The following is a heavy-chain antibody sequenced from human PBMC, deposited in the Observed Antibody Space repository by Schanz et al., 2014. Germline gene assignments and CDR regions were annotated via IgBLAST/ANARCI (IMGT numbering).Heavy chain of an antibody. CDR2: IYHGGTT. V-gene: IGHV4-4*02. D-gene: IGHD3-10*01. Sequence: QVQLQESGPGLVKPSGTLSLTCTVSGDSISNSHWWNWVRQPPGKGLEWIGVIYHGGTTIYNPSLESRVTISIEKSKNQFSVRLTSGTAADTAVYYCAREIESSMIRGVIDWGQGTLVTVSS. J-gene: IGHJ4*02. CDR3: AREIESSMIRGVID. CDR1: GDSISNSHW.